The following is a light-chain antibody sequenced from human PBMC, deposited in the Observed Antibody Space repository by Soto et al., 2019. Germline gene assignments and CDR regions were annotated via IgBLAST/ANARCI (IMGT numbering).Light chain of an antibody. CDR2: DVS. J-gene: IGLJ2*01. CDR1: SSDVGGYNY. CDR3: CSYAGSYVV. Sequence: QSALTQSRSVSGSPGQSVTFSCTGTSSDVGGYNYVSWYQQHPGKAPKLMIYDVSKRPSGVPDRFSGSKSGNTASLTISGLQAEDEADYYCCSYAGSYVVFGGGTKLTVL. V-gene: IGLV2-11*01.